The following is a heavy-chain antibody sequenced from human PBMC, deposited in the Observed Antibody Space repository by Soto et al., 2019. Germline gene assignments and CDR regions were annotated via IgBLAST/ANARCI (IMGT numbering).Heavy chain of an antibody. CDR3: AREIPYNWNDTNNYYMDV. CDR2: IWYDGSNK. J-gene: IGHJ6*03. Sequence: QVQLVESGGGVVQPGRSLGLSCAASGFTFSSYGMHWVRQAPGKGLEWVAVIWYDGSNKYYADSVKGRFTISRDNSKNTLYLQMNSLRAEDTAVYYCAREIPYNWNDTNNYYMDVWGKGTTVTVSS. V-gene: IGHV3-33*01. D-gene: IGHD1-20*01. CDR1: GFTFSSYG.